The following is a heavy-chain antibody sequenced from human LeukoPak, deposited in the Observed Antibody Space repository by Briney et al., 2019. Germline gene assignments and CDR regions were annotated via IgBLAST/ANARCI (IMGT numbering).Heavy chain of an antibody. V-gene: IGHV1-2*02. Sequence: ASVKVSCKASGYTFTSYDINWVRQATGQGLEWMGWINPNSGGTNYAQKFQGRVTMTRDTSISTAYMELSRLRSDDTAVYYCAREGDSSGYFSWGQGTLVTVSS. J-gene: IGHJ5*02. CDR3: AREGDSSGYFS. CDR1: GYTFTSYD. D-gene: IGHD3-22*01. CDR2: INPNSGGT.